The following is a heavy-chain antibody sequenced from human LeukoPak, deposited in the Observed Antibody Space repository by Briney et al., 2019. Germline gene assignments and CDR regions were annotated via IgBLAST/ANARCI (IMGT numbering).Heavy chain of an antibody. V-gene: IGHV3-11*04. Sequence: GGSLRLSCAASGFTFSDYYMSWIRQAPGKGLEWVSYISSSGSTIYYADSVKGRFTISRDNAKNSLSLQLNSLRVEDTAVYYCARGHYDVLAASYKRTPDYWGQGTLVTVSS. J-gene: IGHJ4*02. CDR1: GFTFSDYY. D-gene: IGHD3-9*01. CDR3: ARGHYDVLAASYKRTPDY. CDR2: ISSSGSTI.